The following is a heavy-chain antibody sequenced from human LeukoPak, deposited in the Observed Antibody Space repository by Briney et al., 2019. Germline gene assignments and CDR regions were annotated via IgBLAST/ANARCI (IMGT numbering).Heavy chain of an antibody. V-gene: IGHV3-21*01. CDR3: ASPGGTMVRGVIKGS. CDR1: GFTFSSYS. J-gene: IGHJ5*02. Sequence: PGGSLRLSCAASGFTFSSYSMNWVRQAPGKGLEWVSSISSSSSYIYYADSVKGRFTISRDNAKNSLYLQMNSLRAEDTAVYYCASPGGTMVRGVIKGSWGQGTLVTVSS. D-gene: IGHD3-10*01. CDR2: ISSSSSYI.